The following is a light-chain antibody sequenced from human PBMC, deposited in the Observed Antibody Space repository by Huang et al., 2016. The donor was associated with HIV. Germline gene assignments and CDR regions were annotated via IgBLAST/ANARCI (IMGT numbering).Light chain of an antibody. J-gene: IGKJ4*01. V-gene: IGKV3-11*01. CDR3: QQRSSWPLT. Sequence: EIVLTQSPATLSLSPGERVTLSCRASQSIPTYLAWYQQRPGQAPRLLIYDTFYRATGIPARFSGSGSGTDFTLTINSLEPEDLATYYCQQRSSWPLTFGGGTKVQI. CDR1: QSIPTY. CDR2: DTF.